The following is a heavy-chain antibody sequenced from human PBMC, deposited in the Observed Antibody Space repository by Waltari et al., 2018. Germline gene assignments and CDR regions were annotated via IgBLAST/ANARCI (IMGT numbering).Heavy chain of an antibody. J-gene: IGHJ3*02. V-gene: IGHV4-30-4*01. D-gene: IGHD3-16*02. Sequence: QVQLQESGPGLVKPSQTLSLTCTVSGGSISSGDSYWSWIRQPPGKGLEWIGYIYYSGSTYYNPSLKSRVTISVDTSKNQFSLKLSSVTAADTAVYYCARTMITFGGVIALDAFDIWGQGTMVTVSS. CDR2: IYYSGST. CDR1: GGSISSGDSY. CDR3: ARTMITFGGVIALDAFDI.